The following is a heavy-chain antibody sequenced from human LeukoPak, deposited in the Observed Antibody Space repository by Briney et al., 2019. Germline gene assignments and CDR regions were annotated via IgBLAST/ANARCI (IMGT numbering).Heavy chain of an antibody. D-gene: IGHD6-19*01. J-gene: IGHJ4*02. CDR1: Y. V-gene: IGHV4-34*01. CDR2: INHSGST. Sequence: YWSWIRQPPGKXLEWIGEINHSGSTNYNPSLKSRVTISVDTSKNQFSLKLSSVTAADTAVYYCARGGSGWAVYWGQGTLVTVSS. CDR3: ARGGSGWAVY.